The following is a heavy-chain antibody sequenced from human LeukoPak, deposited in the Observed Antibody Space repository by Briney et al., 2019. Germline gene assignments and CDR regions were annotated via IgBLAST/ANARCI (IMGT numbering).Heavy chain of an antibody. D-gene: IGHD6-19*01. Sequence: GRSLRLSCAASGFTFSSFAMHWVRQAPGKGLEWVAVISYDRSNKYYADSVKGQFTISRDNSKNTLYLQMNSLRAEDTAVYYCASTRPYSSGWRLGYWGQGTLVTVSS. CDR3: ASTRPYSSGWRLGY. CDR2: ISYDRSNK. CDR1: GFTFSSFA. V-gene: IGHV3-30*04. J-gene: IGHJ4*02.